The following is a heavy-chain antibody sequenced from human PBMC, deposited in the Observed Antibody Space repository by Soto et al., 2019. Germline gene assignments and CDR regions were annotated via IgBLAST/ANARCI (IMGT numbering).Heavy chain of an antibody. D-gene: IGHD3-16*01. Sequence: SSKKYDWGWCSQPPGKGLEWMGSIYYSGSTYYKPSRNSRLPISVDNSKNQFSLKLSSVTAADTAVYYCARHAYEDFRFFYRLVDCFGYSGPGTLFTVTS. J-gene: IGHJ4*02. CDR2: IYYSGST. V-gene: IGHV4-39*01. CDR3: ARHAYEDFRFFYRLVDCFGY. CDR1: SSKKYD.